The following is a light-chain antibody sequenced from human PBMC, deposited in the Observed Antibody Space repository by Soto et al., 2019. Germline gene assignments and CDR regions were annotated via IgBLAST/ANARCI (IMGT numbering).Light chain of an antibody. V-gene: IGKV1-39*01. CDR1: QTISTH. J-gene: IGKJ2*01. CDR3: QQSLTIPYT. Sequence: DIQMTQSPSSLSASVGDRVTITCRASQTISTHLNWYQQKPGKAPKLLIYAASTLQSGVPSRFSGSGSWTAFTLTINSLQPEDFATYYCQQSLTIPYTFGQGTKLEIK. CDR2: AAS.